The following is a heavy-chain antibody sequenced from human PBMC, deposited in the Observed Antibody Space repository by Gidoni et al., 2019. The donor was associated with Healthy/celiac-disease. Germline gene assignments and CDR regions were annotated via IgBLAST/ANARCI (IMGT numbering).Heavy chain of an antibody. CDR3: AKVPSGSYSKYFDY. D-gene: IGHD1-26*01. CDR1: GFTFSSYA. J-gene: IGHJ4*02. CDR2: SSGSGGST. V-gene: IGHV3-23*01. Sequence: EVQLLASGGGLVQPGGSLRLSCAASGFTFSSYAMSWVRQAPGKGLEWVSASSGSGGSTYYADSVKGRFTISRDNSKNTLHLQMNSLRAEDTAVYYCAKVPSGSYSKYFDYWGQGTLVTVSS.